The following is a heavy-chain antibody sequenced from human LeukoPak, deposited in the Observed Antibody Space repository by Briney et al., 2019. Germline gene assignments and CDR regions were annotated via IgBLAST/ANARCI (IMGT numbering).Heavy chain of an antibody. CDR3: ARGLRRIAAAGAY. CDR2: INPNSGGT. Sequence: ALVKVSCKASGYTFTGYYMHWVRQAPGQGLEWMGWINPNSGGTNYAQKFQGRVTMTRDTSISTAYMELSRLRSDDTAVYYCARGLRRIAAAGAYWGQGTLVTVSS. V-gene: IGHV1-2*02. J-gene: IGHJ4*02. D-gene: IGHD6-13*01. CDR1: GYTFTGYY.